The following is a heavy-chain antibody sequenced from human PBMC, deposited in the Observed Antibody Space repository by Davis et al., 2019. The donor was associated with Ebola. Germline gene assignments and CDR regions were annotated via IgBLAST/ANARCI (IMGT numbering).Heavy chain of an antibody. CDR1: GFTFSRFT. J-gene: IGHJ4*02. D-gene: IGHD2-15*01. CDR3: EGGPYCSGDSCYDY. CDR2: ISHSDTYI. Sequence: GESLKISCAASGFTFSRFTMIWVRQAPGKGLEWVSSISHSDTYIYYADSVKGRFTISRDNAKNTLYLQMNSLKAEDTAVYYCEGGPYCSGDSCYDYWGQGTLVTVSS. V-gene: IGHV3-21*01.